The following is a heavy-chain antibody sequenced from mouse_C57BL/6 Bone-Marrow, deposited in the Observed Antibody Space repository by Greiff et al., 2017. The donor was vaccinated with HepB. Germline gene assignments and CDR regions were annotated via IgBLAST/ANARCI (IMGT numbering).Heavy chain of an antibody. V-gene: IGHV1-82*01. Sequence: QVQLQQSGPELVKPGASVKISCKASGYAFSSSWMNWVKQRPGKGLEWIGRIYPGDGDTNYNGKFKGKATLTADKSSSTAYMQLSSLTSEDSAVYFCARLETAQATEFDYWGQGTTLTVSS. J-gene: IGHJ2*01. D-gene: IGHD3-2*02. CDR2: IYPGDGDT. CDR3: ARLETAQATEFDY. CDR1: GYAFSSSW.